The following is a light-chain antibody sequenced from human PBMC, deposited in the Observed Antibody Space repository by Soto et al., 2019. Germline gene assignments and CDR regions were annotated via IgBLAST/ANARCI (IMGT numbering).Light chain of an antibody. V-gene: IGKV1-5*01. CDR2: DAS. CDR1: QSISSW. Sequence: DIQMTQSPSTLSASVGDRVTITCRASQSISSWLAWNQQKPGKAPKLLMYDASSLESGVPSRFSGSGSGTEFPLTISSLQPDDFAPYYCQQYNSYSRTFGQGTKEEIK. CDR3: QQYNSYSRT. J-gene: IGKJ1*01.